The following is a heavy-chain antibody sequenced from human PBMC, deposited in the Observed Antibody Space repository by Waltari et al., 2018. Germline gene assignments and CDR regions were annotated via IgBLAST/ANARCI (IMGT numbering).Heavy chain of an antibody. J-gene: IGHJ5*02. D-gene: IGHD3-10*01. CDR2: LGGNHSNI. V-gene: IGHV3-21*03. CDR1: GFDFRDYD. CDR3: TRDLYGSGGDWFDP. Sequence: EVRLAESGGGLVKPGGSLRLSCTASGFDFRDYDLNWVRQAQGRGRGGVSSLGGNHSNIVDADSVKGRFTVSRDNAKNSLYLQMDNLRAEDSGLYFCTRDLYGSGGDWFDPWGQGTLVTVSS.